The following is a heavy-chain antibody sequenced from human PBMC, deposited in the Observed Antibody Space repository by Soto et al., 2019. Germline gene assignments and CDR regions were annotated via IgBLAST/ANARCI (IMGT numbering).Heavy chain of an antibody. Sequence: EVQLLESGGGLVQPGGSLTLSCTASGIIFSTFAMSWVRQAPGKGLEWVSGITGSGGSTNYADSVKGRFTISRDNSKNTLYLQMNSLRADDTAKYYCAIPCVNRIRGEPPAYWGQGTLVTVSS. V-gene: IGHV3-23*01. CDR1: GIIFSTFA. CDR3: AIPCVNRIRGEPPAY. D-gene: IGHD3-10*01. CDR2: ITGSGGST. J-gene: IGHJ4*02.